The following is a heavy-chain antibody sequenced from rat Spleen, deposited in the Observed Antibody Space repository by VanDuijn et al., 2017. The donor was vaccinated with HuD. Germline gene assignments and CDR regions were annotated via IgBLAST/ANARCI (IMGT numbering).Heavy chain of an antibody. J-gene: IGHJ4*01. CDR1: GFTFNNYW. D-gene: IGHD1-8*01. CDR2: ITSTGDNI. CDR3: ARPHSSHYIMDA. V-gene: IGHV5-31*01. Sequence: EVQLMESGGGLVQPGRSLKLSRVASGFTFNNYWMTWIRQAPGKGLEWVASITSTGDNIYYPDSVKGRFSISRDNAQNTLYLHMNSLRSEDTATYYCARPHSSHYIMDAWGQGASVTVSS.